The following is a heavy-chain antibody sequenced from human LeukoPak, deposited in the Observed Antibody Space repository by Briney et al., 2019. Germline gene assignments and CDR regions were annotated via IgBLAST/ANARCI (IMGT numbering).Heavy chain of an antibody. CDR3: ARERRGNYYAFES. J-gene: IGHJ4*02. CDR1: GFSVSDCS. CDR2: VMSGRGST. D-gene: IGHD3-22*01. Sequence: PGGSLRLSCAASGFSVSDCSISWIRQSPGKGPEWISYVMSGRGSTNYADSVKGRFTISRDNAKNSVALQLDGLRADDTAVYFCARERRGNYYAFESWGQGTLVTVSS. V-gene: IGHV3-11*05.